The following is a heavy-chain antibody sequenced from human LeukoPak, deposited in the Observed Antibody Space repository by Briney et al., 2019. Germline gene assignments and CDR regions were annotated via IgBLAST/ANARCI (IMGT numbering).Heavy chain of an antibody. Sequence: SETLSLTCAVYGGSFSGYYWSWIRQPPGKGLEWIGEINHSGSTNYNPSLKSRVTISVDTSKNQFSLKLSSVTAADTAVYYCARDITIFGVAYFDYWGQGTLVTVSS. J-gene: IGHJ4*02. CDR2: INHSGST. CDR1: GGSFSGYY. CDR3: ARDITIFGVAYFDY. D-gene: IGHD3-3*01. V-gene: IGHV4-34*01.